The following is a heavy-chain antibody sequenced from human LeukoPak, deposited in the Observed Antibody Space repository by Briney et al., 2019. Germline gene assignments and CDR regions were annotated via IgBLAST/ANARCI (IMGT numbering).Heavy chain of an antibody. CDR3: ASPDYYDSSGYYY. D-gene: IGHD3-22*01. J-gene: IGHJ4*02. V-gene: IGHV1-69*04. CDR2: IIPILGIA. CDR1: GGTFSSYA. Sequence: GASVKVSCKASGGTFSSYAISWVRQAPGQGFEWMGRIIPILGIANYAQKFQGRVTITADKSTSTAYMELSSLRSEDTAVYYCASPDYYDSSGYYYWGQGTLVTVSS.